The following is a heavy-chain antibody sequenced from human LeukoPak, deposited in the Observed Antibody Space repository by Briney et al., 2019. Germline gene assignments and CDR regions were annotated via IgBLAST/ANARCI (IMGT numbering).Heavy chain of an antibody. CDR2: ISRSGTTT. D-gene: IGHD5-12*01. V-gene: IGHV3-48*03. Sequence: PGGSLRLSCAASGFTFSSYEMNWVRQAPGKGLEWVSYISRSGTTTYYPDSMKGRFTISRDNARNSLYLQMNSLRAEDMAVYYCARYNAYDNDYWGQGTLVTVSA. J-gene: IGHJ4*02. CDR3: ARYNAYDNDY. CDR1: GFTFSSYE.